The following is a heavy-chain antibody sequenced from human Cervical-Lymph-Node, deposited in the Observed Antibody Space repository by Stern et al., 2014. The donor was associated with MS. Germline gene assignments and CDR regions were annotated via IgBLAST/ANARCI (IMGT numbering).Heavy chain of an antibody. D-gene: IGHD3-10*01. CDR3: ARRFGGSYFDY. J-gene: IGHJ4*02. CDR2: IYPGDSDT. V-gene: IGHV5-51*03. CDR1: GYTFTSYW. Sequence: EVQLVESAAEVKKPGESLKISCKASGYTFTSYWIAWVRQMPGKGLEWMGIIYPGDSDTVYSPSCQGQVTISADASINTAYLRWSSLEASDSAMFDCARRFGGSYFDYWGQGSLVTVSS.